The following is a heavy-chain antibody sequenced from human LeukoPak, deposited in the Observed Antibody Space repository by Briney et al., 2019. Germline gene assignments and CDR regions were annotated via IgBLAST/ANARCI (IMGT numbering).Heavy chain of an antibody. D-gene: IGHD6-19*01. J-gene: IGHJ4*02. Sequence: SETLSLTCTVSGGSISSYYWSWIRQPPGKGLEWIGYIYYSGSTNDNPSLKSRVTISVDTSKNQFSLKLSSVTAADTAVYYCARQTFDAGIAVAGLFDYWGQGTLVTVS. CDR3: ARQTFDAGIAVAGLFDY. V-gene: IGHV4-59*08. CDR1: GGSISSYY. CDR2: IYYSGST.